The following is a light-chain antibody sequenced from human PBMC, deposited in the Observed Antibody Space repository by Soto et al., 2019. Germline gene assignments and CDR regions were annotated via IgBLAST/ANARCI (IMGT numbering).Light chain of an antibody. Sequence: QSVLTQPASVSGSPGQSITISCTGSNRDLGAYDYVSWYQQHPGKPPTLLIYEVTFRPSGVPNRFSGSKSGNTATLTISGLLTENEADYYCGSYASANLLFGRGT. J-gene: IGLJ2*01. CDR2: EVT. V-gene: IGLV2-14*01. CDR1: NRDLGAYDY. CDR3: GSYASANLL.